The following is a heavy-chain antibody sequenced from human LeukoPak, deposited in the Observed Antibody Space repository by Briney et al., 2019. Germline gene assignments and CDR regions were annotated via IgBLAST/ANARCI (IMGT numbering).Heavy chain of an antibody. CDR2: ISSSSSYI. CDR1: GFTFSNYS. D-gene: IGHD2-15*01. Sequence: GGSLRLSCAGSGFTFSNYSMNWVRQAPGKGLEWVSSISSSSSYIYYADSVKGRFTISRDNSKNTLYLQMNSLRAEDTAVYYCARAHLDIVVVGRFDPWGQGTLVTVSS. J-gene: IGHJ5*02. V-gene: IGHV3-21*01. CDR3: ARAHLDIVVVGRFDP.